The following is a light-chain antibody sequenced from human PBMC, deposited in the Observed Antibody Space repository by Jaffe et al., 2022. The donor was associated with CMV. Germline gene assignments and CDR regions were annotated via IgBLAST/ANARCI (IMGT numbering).Light chain of an antibody. CDR2: GVT. CDR3: CAFAGANTVRWL. CDR1: SSDIGSYNL. V-gene: IGLV2-23*02. Sequence: QSALTQPASVSGSPGQSITISCTGTSSDIGSYNLVSWYQQHPGKAPRLMIYGVTERPSGVSNRFSGSKSGNTASLTISGLQAEDEGDYYCCAFAGANTVRWLFGGGTKLTVL. J-gene: IGLJ3*02.